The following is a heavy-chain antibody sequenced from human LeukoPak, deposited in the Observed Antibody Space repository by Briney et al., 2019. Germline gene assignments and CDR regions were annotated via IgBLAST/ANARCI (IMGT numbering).Heavy chain of an antibody. J-gene: IGHJ4*02. CDR3: AKDFGWLVTRTQGPDKY. CDR1: GFAFSNYA. CDR2: ISSNGGGST. Sequence: PGGSLRLSCAASGFAFSNYAMSWVRQAPGKGLEWVSAISSNGGGSTYYADSVKGRFTISRDNSKNTLYLQMNSLRPEDTAVYYCAKDFGWLVTRTQGPDKYWGQGTLVIVSS. V-gene: IGHV3-23*01. D-gene: IGHD6-19*01.